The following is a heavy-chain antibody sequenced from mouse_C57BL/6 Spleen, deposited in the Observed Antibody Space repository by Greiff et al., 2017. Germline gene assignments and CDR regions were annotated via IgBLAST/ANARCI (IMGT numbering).Heavy chain of an antibody. Sequence: QVQLQQPGAELVRPGSSVKLSCKASGYTFTSYWMDWVKQRPGQGLEWIGNIYPSDSETHYNQKFKDKATLTVDKSSSPAYMQLSSLTSEDSAVYYCARLGDYDSFAYWGQGTLVTVSA. D-gene: IGHD2-4*01. CDR2: IYPSDSET. CDR1: GYTFTSYW. V-gene: IGHV1-61*01. J-gene: IGHJ3*01. CDR3: ARLGDYDSFAY.